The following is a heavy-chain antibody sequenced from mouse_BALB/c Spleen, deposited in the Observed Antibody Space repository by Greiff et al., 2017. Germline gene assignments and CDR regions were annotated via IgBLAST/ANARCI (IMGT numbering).Heavy chain of an antibody. V-gene: IGHV1-69*02. CDR3: TRGGLPHAMDY. J-gene: IGHJ4*01. Sequence: QVQLQQPGAELVRPGASVKLSCKASGYTFTSYWINWVKQRPGQGLEWIGNIYPSDSYTNYNQKFKDKATLTVDKSSSTAYMQLSSPTSEDSAVYYCTRGGLPHAMDYWGQGTSVTASS. CDR2: IYPSDSYT. D-gene: IGHD2-4*01. CDR1: GYTFTSYW.